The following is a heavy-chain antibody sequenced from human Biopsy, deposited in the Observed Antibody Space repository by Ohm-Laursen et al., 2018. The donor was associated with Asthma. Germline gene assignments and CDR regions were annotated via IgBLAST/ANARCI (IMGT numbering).Heavy chain of an antibody. CDR3: ARTFHFWSPYHAEHYQL. CDR2: IKHDGSEK. CDR1: GFAVSRDH. D-gene: IGHD3-3*01. Sequence: GSLRLSCAASGFAVSRDHMFWVRQAPGKGLEWVANIKHDGSEKNHVDSLKGRFTISRDNAKNLLFLQMNSLRAEDTAVYYCARTFHFWSPYHAEHYQLWGQGTLVTVSS. J-gene: IGHJ1*01. V-gene: IGHV3-7*01.